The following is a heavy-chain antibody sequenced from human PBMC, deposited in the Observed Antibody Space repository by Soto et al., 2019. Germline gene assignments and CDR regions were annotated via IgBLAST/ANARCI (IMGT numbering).Heavy chain of an antibody. Sequence: EVQLVESGGGLVQPGGSLRLSCAVSGFAFSSYWMHWVRQTPGKGLVWVSRINSDGTSTAYADSVKGRFTISRDNAKDTLYLEMNSLRAEETAVYYGARDGWDLEWLLRVYSYMDGWGTGPTVNVSS. V-gene: IGHV3-74*01. CDR1: GFAFSSYW. CDR3: ARDGWDLEWLLRVYSYMDG. CDR2: INSDGTST. J-gene: IGHJ6*03. D-gene: IGHD3-3*01.